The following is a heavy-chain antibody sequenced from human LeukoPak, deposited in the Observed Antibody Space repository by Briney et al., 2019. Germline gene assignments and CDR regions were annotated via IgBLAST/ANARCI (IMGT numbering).Heavy chain of an antibody. CDR3: SGYFVAGSTWDV. Sequence: PGGSLRLSCAASGFTVSSNYMSWVRQAPGKGLEWVAVISYNGSNKYYADSVKGRFTISRDNSKNTLYLQMNSLRAEDTAVYYCSGYFVAGSTWDVWGQGTTVTVSS. CDR2: ISYNGSNK. D-gene: IGHD3-22*01. J-gene: IGHJ6*02. V-gene: IGHV3-30-3*01. CDR1: GFTVSSNY.